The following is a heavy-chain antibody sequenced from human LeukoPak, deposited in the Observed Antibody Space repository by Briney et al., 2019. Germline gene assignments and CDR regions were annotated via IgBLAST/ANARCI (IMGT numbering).Heavy chain of an antibody. V-gene: IGHV4-34*01. CDR3: AKTMANYYYYYMDV. Sequence: SETLSLTCAVYGASFSGYYWSWIRQPPGKGLEWIGEINHSGSTNYNPSLKSRVTISVDTSKNQFSLKLSSVTAADTAVYYCAKTMANYYYYYMDVWGKGTTVTVSS. CDR2: INHSGST. CDR1: GASFSGYY. J-gene: IGHJ6*03. D-gene: IGHD4/OR15-4a*01.